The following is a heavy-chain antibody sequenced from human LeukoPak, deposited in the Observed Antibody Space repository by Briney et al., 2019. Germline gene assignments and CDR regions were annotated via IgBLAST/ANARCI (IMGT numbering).Heavy chain of an antibody. CDR1: GYSFTSYW. Sequence: GESLKISCKGSGYSFTSYWIGWVRQMPGKGLEWMGIIYPGDSDTRYSPSFQGQVTISADESISTAYLQWSSLKASDTAMYYCARRTFGGVIVYYFDYWGQGTLVTVSS. CDR2: IYPGDSDT. D-gene: IGHD3-16*02. V-gene: IGHV5-51*01. J-gene: IGHJ4*02. CDR3: ARRTFGGVIVYYFDY.